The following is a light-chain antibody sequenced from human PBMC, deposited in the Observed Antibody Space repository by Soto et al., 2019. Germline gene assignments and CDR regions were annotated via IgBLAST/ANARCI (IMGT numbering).Light chain of an antibody. V-gene: IGKV3-20*01. CDR2: DAS. CDR3: QQYGRSPWT. CDR1: QSVSSN. J-gene: IGKJ1*01. Sequence: VVMTQSPATLSVSPWERATLSCRASQSVSSNLAWYQQRPGQAPRLLIYDASSRATGIPDRFSGSGSGTDFTLTISRLEPEDFAVYYCQQYGRSPWTFGQGTKVDIK.